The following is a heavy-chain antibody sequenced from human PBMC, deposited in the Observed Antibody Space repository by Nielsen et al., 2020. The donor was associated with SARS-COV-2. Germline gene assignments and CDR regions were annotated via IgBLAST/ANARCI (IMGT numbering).Heavy chain of an antibody. V-gene: IGHV3-23*01. CDR2: ISGSGGTI. CDR3: AKGVRGIIGTAADS. Sequence: GESLKISCAASGFTFSSYAMNWVRQAPGKGLEWVSSISGSGGTIDYADSVKGRFTLSRDNSKNIVFLQINTLRAEDTALYYCAKGVRGIIGTAADSWGQGTLVTVSS. D-gene: IGHD1-7*01. J-gene: IGHJ4*02. CDR1: GFTFSSYA.